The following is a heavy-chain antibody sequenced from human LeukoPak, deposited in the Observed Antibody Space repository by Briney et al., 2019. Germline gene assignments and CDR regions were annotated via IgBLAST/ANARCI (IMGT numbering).Heavy chain of an antibody. J-gene: IGHJ5*02. CDR3: ARDRQLGWFGP. Sequence: SETLSLTCTVSGGSISSYYWSWIRQSAGKGLEWIGRIHSDGLANYNPSLRSRVTISVDTSNNQFSLKVKSVTAADTATYYCARDRQLGWFGPWGQGILVTVSS. CDR2: IHSDGLA. V-gene: IGHV4-4*07. D-gene: IGHD3-16*01. CDR1: GGSISSYY.